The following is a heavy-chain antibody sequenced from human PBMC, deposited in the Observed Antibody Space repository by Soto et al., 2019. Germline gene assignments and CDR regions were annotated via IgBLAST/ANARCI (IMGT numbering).Heavy chain of an antibody. CDR1: GFSFSIYA. D-gene: IGHD3-22*01. J-gene: IGHJ4*02. CDR2: ISGGGGST. V-gene: IGHV3-23*01. CDR3: AKDPTSYDSSAQFDS. Sequence: GGSLRLSCAASGFSFSIYAMNWVRQAPGKGLEWVSGISGGGGSTYYADSVKGRFTISRDNSKNTLYLQMNSLRVEDTAVYYCAKDPTSYDSSAQFDSWGQGTLVTISS.